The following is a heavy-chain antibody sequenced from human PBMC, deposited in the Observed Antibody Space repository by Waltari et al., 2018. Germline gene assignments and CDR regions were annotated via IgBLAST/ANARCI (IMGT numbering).Heavy chain of an antibody. D-gene: IGHD2-21*02. CDR2: ISGSGGST. Sequence: EVQLLESGGGLVQPGGSLRLSCAASGFTFSSYAMSWVRQAPGKGLEWVSAISGSGGSTYYADSVKGRFTISRDNSKNTLYLQMNSLRAEDTAVYYCAKTPSPTAKTVSRPYFDYWGQGTLVTVSS. CDR3: AKTPSPTAKTVSRPYFDY. J-gene: IGHJ4*02. V-gene: IGHV3-23*01. CDR1: GFTFSSYA.